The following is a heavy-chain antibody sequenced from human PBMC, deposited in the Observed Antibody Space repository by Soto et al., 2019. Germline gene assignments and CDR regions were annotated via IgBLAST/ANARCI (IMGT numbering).Heavy chain of an antibody. Sequence: ASVKVSCKASGYTFTGYFIHWVRQAPGQGLEWMGYINPNRGSTKYAPRFRGRVLMSSDTSFRSAYIDLCIPRSDATAAFYCARGGGTILAPLPRGPEPLFTVAS. J-gene: IGHJ5*02. CDR3: ARGGGTILAPLP. CDR1: GYTFTGYF. V-gene: IGHV1-2*02. CDR2: INPNRGST. D-gene: IGHD1-1*01.